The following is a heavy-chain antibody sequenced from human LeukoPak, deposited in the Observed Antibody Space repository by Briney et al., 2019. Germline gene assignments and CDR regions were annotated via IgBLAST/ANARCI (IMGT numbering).Heavy chain of an antibody. CDR3: ARHSGDYGDLDY. D-gene: IGHD4-17*01. CDR2: IYYSGST. J-gene: IGHJ4*02. CDR1: GGSISSSSYY. Sequence: PSETLSLTCTVSGGSISSSSYYWGWIRQPPGKGLEWIGSIYYSGSTYYNPSLKSRVTISVDTSKNQFSLKLSSVTAADTAVYYCARHSGDYGDLDYWGQGTLVTVSS. V-gene: IGHV4-39*01.